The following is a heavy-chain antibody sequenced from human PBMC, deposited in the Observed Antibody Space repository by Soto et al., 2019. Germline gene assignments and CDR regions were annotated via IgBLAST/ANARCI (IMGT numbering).Heavy chain of an antibody. CDR3: ARSRAIRGTYYYYGMDV. V-gene: IGHV1-18*04. CDR1: GYTFSTYG. J-gene: IGHJ6*02. CDR2: ISTYNGNT. Sequence: ASVKVSCKASGYTFSTYGISWVRQAPGQGLEWMGWISTYNGNTNYAQKFQGRVTITADESTSTAYMELSSLRSEDTAVYYCARSRAIRGTYYYYGMDVWSQGTTVTVSS. D-gene: IGHD2-2*02.